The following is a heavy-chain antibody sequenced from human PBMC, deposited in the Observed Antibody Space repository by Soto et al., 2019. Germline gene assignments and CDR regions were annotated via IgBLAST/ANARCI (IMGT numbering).Heavy chain of an antibody. Sequence: QVPLLQSGAEVKKPWASVRVSCKASGYSFTRFGISWVRQAPGQGLEWVGRISTYNGNTKYAQKLEGRVTVSTDTSTSTAYMELRSLRSDDTAVYYCARDPHYSTSPQVFDYWCQGTQLTVFS. CDR1: GYSFTRFG. V-gene: IGHV1-18*01. J-gene: IGHJ4*02. D-gene: IGHD6-6*01. CDR2: ISTYNGNT. CDR3: ARDPHYSTSPQVFDY.